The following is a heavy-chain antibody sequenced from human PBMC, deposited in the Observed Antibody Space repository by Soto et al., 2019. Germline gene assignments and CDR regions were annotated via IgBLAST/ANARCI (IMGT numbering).Heavy chain of an antibody. CDR2: VSHDGRNT. J-gene: IGHJ4*02. CDR3: AKGGGQWLVTSDFNF. D-gene: IGHD6-19*01. Sequence: VQLVESGGGVVQPGRSLRLSCAASGFTFSDYAMHWVRQAPGKGLGWVAVVSHDGRNTHYADSVKGRFTISRDSSKNTVSLEMTSPRAEATAVYYCAKGGGQWLVTSDFNFWGQGALVTVSS. V-gene: IGHV3-30*18. CDR1: GFTFSDYA.